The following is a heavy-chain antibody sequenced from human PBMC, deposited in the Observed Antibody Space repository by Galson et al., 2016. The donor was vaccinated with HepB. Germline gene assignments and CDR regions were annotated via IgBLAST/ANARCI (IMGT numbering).Heavy chain of an antibody. Sequence: SLRLSCAASGFMFNNYGMHWVRQAPGKGLEWVAGLSYNGVNHHYSDSVMGRFTVSRDNSKRTLYLQMASLRPEDTAVYYCTKQVAEGGLGDTWGQGTLVTVSS. V-gene: IGHV3-30*18. CDR3: TKQVAEGGLGDT. CDR1: GFMFNNYG. D-gene: IGHD5-12*01. CDR2: LSYNGVNH. J-gene: IGHJ5*02.